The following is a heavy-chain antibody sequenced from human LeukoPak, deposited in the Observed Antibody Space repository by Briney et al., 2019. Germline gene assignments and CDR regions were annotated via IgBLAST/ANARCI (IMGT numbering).Heavy chain of an antibody. CDR3: AKKSSGWRFDY. V-gene: IGHV3-23*01. CDR1: GFTFTNNA. Sequence: GGSLGLSCAGSGFTFTNNAMNWVRQAPGKGLEWVSSISDSGDSTYYADSVKGRFTISRDNSQNTLYLQMNSLRAEDTAVYYCAKKSSGWRFDYWGQGTLVTVSS. D-gene: IGHD6-19*01. CDR2: ISDSGDST. J-gene: IGHJ4*02.